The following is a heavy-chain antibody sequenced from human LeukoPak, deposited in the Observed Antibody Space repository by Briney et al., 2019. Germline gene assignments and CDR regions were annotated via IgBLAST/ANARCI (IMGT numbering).Heavy chain of an antibody. CDR3: ASRSGSYYGGVDY. V-gene: IGHV4-39*01. CDR2: IYYSGST. J-gene: IGHJ4*02. D-gene: IGHD1-26*01. CDR1: GGSISSSSYY. Sequence: PSETLSHTCTVSGGSISSSSYYWGWIRQPPGKGLEWIGSIYYSGSTYYNPSLKSRVTISVDTSKNQFSLKLSSVTAADTAVYYCASRSGSYYGGVDYWGQGTLVTVSS.